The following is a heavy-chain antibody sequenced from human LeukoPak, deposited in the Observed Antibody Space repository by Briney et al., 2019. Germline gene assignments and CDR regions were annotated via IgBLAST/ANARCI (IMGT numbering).Heavy chain of an antibody. CDR2: INPSGGST. Sequence: ASVKVSCKASVYTFTSYYMHWLRQAPGQGLEWMGIINPSGGSTSYAQKFQGRVTMTRDTSTSTVYMELSSLRSEDTAVYYCARYEGAYYFDYWGQGTLVTVSS. V-gene: IGHV1-46*01. J-gene: IGHJ4*02. D-gene: IGHD2-8*01. CDR3: ARYEGAYYFDY. CDR1: VYTFTSYY.